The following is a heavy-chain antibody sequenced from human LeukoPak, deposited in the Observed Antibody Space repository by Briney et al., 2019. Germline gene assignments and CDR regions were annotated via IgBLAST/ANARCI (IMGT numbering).Heavy chain of an antibody. V-gene: IGHV1-18*01. J-gene: IGHJ6*03. CDR2: ISAYNGNT. CDR3: ARPAYDFWSGYPPRAYYYYYMDV. CDR1: GYTFTSYG. Sequence: ASVKVSCQASGYTFTSYGISWVRQAPGQGLEWMGWISAYNGNTNYAQKLQGRVTMTTDTSTSTAYMELRSLRSDDTAVYYCARPAYDFWSGYPPRAYYYYYMDVWGKGTTVTVSS. D-gene: IGHD3-3*01.